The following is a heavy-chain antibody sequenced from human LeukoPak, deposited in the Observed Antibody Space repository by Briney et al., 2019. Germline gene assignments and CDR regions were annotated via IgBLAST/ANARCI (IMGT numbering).Heavy chain of an antibody. Sequence: SVKVSCKASGISFMSSAVQWVRQARGQRLEWIGWIVVGSGVTNYAQKLLERVTITRDMSTSTVFMELSSLRSEDTALYYCAAEKRLYCSGGACYPDAFDIWGQGTMVTVSS. J-gene: IGHJ3*02. CDR3: AAEKRLYCSGGACYPDAFDI. CDR2: IVVGSGVT. V-gene: IGHV1-58*01. D-gene: IGHD2-15*01. CDR1: GISFMSSA.